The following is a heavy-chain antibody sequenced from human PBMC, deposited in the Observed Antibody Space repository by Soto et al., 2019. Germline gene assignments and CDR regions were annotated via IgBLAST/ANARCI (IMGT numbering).Heavy chain of an antibody. J-gene: IGHJ4*02. D-gene: IGHD1-26*01. CDR1: GFTFGDYA. CDR3: TRGGSYYDY. V-gene: IGHV3-49*04. CDR2: IGSKAYGGTT. Sequence: GGSLRLSCTASGFTFGDYAMSWVRQAPGKGLEWVGFIGSKAYGGTTEYAASVKGRFTISRDDSKSIAYLQMNSLKTEDTAVYYCTRGGSYYDYWGQGTLVTVSS.